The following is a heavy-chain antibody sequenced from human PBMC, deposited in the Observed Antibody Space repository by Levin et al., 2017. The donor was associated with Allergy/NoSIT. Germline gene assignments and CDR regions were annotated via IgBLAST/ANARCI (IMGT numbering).Heavy chain of an antibody. V-gene: IGHV3-9*01. CDR1: GFNFDVYG. J-gene: IGHJ6*02. D-gene: IGHD5-18*01. CDR3: AKANVDTAMAPLGGMDV. CDR2: INWNSGTV. Sequence: SLKISCAASGFNFDVYGMHWVRQAPGKGLEWVAGINWNSGTVGYAESVKGRFTISRDDAKNSLYLQMNSLRGDDTALYYCAKANVDTAMAPLGGMDVWGQGTTVTVSS.